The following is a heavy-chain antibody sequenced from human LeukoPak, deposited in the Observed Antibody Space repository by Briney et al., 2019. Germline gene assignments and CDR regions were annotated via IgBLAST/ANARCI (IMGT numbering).Heavy chain of an antibody. V-gene: IGHV4-39*07. D-gene: IGHD3-10*01. Sequence: SETLSLTCTVSGGSISSNPYYWGWIRQPPGKGLEWIGSMYYGGTTYYNPSLKSRVTISVDTSKNQFSLKLSSVTAADTAVYYCARRRHGSGKSPFDPWGQGTLVTVSS. CDR2: MYYGGTT. J-gene: IGHJ5*02. CDR1: GGSISSNPYY. CDR3: ARRRHGSGKSPFDP.